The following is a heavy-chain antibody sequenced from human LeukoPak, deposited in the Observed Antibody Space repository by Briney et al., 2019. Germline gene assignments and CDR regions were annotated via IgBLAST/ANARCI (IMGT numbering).Heavy chain of an antibody. CDR3: ARGSQWLVQYYFDY. D-gene: IGHD6-19*01. Sequence: ASVKVSXKASGYTFTSYGISWVRQAPGQGLEWMGWISAYNGNTNYAQKLQGRVTMTTDTSTSTAYMELRSLRSDDTAVYYCARGSQWLVQYYFDYWGQGTLVTVSS. CDR1: GYTFTSYG. J-gene: IGHJ4*02. V-gene: IGHV1-18*01. CDR2: ISAYNGNT.